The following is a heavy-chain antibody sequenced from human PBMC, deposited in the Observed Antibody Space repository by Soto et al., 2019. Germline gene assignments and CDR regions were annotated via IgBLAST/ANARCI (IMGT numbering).Heavy chain of an antibody. D-gene: IGHD1-7*01. CDR3: AGTTSHQWYYMDV. V-gene: IGHV6-1*01. Sequence: QTLSLTCAISGDSFSSNSAAWNWIRLSPSRGLEWLARTYYRSGWYNDYAVSVRNRITVNPDTSKNQFSLQLTSVTPEDTAVYYCAGTTSHQWYYMDVWGKGTTVTVSS. CDR1: GDSFSSNSAA. J-gene: IGHJ6*03. CDR2: TYYRSGWYN.